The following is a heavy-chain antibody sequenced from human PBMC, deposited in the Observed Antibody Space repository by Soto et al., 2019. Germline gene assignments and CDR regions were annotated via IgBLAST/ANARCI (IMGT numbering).Heavy chain of an antibody. CDR2: INHSGST. Sequence: SETLSLTCAVYGGSFSGYYWSWIRQPPGKGLEWIGEINHSGSTNYNPSLKSRVTISVDTSKNQFSLKLSSVTAADTAVYYCARLSTYDILTGSKVVYTWFDPWGQGTLVTVS. CDR1: GGSFSGYY. J-gene: IGHJ5*02. CDR3: ARLSTYDILTGSKVVYTWFDP. D-gene: IGHD3-9*01. V-gene: IGHV4-34*01.